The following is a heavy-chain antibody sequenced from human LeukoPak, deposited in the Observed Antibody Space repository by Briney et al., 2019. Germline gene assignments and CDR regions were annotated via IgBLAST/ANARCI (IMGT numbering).Heavy chain of an antibody. CDR1: GGSISSGGYY. J-gene: IGHJ4*02. CDR2: IYYSGST. D-gene: IGHD1-26*01. Sequence: SETLSLTCTVSGGSISSGGYYWSWIRQHPEKGLEWIGYIYYSGSTNYNPSLKSRVTISVDTSKNQFSLKLSSVTAADTAVYYCARLSGPLQTPYYFDYWGQGTLVTVSS. V-gene: IGHV4-61*08. CDR3: ARLSGPLQTPYYFDY.